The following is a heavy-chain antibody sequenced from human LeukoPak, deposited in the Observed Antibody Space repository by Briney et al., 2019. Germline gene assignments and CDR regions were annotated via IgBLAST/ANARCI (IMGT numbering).Heavy chain of an antibody. CDR1: GFTFSSYA. J-gene: IGHJ4*02. CDR2: ISGSGGIA. Sequence: PGGSLRLSCAASGFTFSSYAMSWVRQAPGKGLEWVSVISGSGGIAYYADSVKGRFTISRDNSRNTLYLQMNSLRAEDTAVYYCAKAGYCSGGSCYEFDYWGQGTLLTVSS. V-gene: IGHV3-23*01. D-gene: IGHD2-15*01. CDR3: AKAGYCSGGSCYEFDY.